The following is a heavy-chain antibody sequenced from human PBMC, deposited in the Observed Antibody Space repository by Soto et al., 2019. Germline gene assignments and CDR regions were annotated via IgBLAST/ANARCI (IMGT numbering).Heavy chain of an antibody. CDR2: ISGSGGST. D-gene: IGHD3-3*01. V-gene: IGHV3-23*01. Sequence: GGSLRLSCAASGFTFSSYAMSWVRQAPGKGLEWVSAISGSGGSTYYADSVKGRFTISSDNSKNTLYLPMNSLSAEDTAVYYCAKGSLWSGYSHYYYYYYMDVWGKGTTVTVSS. J-gene: IGHJ6*03. CDR3: AKGSLWSGYSHYYYYYYMDV. CDR1: GFTFSSYA.